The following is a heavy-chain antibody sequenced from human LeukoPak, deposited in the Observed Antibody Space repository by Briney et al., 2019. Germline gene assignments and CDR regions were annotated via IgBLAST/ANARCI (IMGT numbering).Heavy chain of an antibody. Sequence: SETLSLTCAVSGGSVSSSTWWTWLRQPPGEGLEWIGEIYHSGSTNYNPSLKSRVTISVDKSKNQFSLKLSSVTAADTAVYYCARGGDGYNYFDYWGQGTLVTVSS. CDR2: IYHSGST. CDR1: GGSVSSSTW. V-gene: IGHV4-4*02. J-gene: IGHJ4*02. CDR3: ARGGDGYNYFDY. D-gene: IGHD5-24*01.